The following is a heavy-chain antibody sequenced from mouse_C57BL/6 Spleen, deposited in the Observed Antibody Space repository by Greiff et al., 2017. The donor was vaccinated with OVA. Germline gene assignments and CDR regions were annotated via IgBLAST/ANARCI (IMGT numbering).Heavy chain of an antibody. J-gene: IGHJ4*01. CDR3: ERDYYGNSYIGYYAMDY. V-gene: IGHV5-17*01. CDR1: GFTFSDYG. CDR2: ISSGSSTI. D-gene: IGHD1-1*01. Sequence: EVQGVESGGGLVKPGGSLKLSCAASGFTFSDYGMHWVRQAPEKGLEWVAYISSGSSTIYYADTVKGRFTISRDNAKNTLFLQMTSLRSEDTAMYYCERDYYGNSYIGYYAMDYWGQGTSVTVSS.